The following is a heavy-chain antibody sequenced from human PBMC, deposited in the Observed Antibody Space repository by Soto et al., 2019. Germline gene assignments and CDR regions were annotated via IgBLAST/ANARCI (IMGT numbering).Heavy chain of an antibody. CDR3: ARAGVGAAKTFDY. D-gene: IGHD6-13*01. CDR2: IDHSGST. CDR1: GGSFSGYY. V-gene: IGHV4-34*01. Sequence: SETLSLTCAVYGGSFSGYYWTWIRHSPGKGLEWLGEIDHSGSTNYNPSLKSRVTMSVDTSKNQFSLKMNSVTAADTARYYCARAGVGAAKTFDYWGQGIRVTVS. J-gene: IGHJ4*02.